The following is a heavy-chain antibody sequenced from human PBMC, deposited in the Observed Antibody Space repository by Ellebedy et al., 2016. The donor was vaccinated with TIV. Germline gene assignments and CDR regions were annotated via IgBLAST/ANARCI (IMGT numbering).Heavy chain of an antibody. CDR1: GFTLSSYS. CDR2: IRIRSSYI. J-gene: IGHJ4*02. D-gene: IGHD1-1*01. Sequence: GESLKISCVVSGFTLSSYSMTWGRLAPGTGLEWVSSIRIRSSYIYYAESVKGRFTISRDNGKNALYLQMKSLRAEDTAVYYCARKPMNPTDLYGNFDHWGQGTLVTVSS. CDR3: ARKPMNPTDLYGNFDH. V-gene: IGHV3-21*01.